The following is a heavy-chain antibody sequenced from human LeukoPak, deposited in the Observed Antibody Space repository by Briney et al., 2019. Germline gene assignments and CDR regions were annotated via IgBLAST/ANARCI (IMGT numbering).Heavy chain of an antibody. CDR2: IKQDGSEK. D-gene: IGHD3-3*01. CDR3: AREYYDFWSGMNNWSDP. CDR1: GFTFSSYW. V-gene: IGHV3-7*01. J-gene: IGHJ5*02. Sequence: GGSLRLSCAASGFTFSSYWMSWVRQAPGKGLEWVANIKQDGSEKYYVDSVKGRFTISRDNAKNSLYLQMNSLRAEDTAVYYCAREYYDFWSGMNNWSDPWGQGTLVTVSS.